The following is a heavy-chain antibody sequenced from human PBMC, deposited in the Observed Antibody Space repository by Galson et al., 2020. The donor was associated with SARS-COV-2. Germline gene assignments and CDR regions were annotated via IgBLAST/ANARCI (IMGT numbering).Heavy chain of an antibody. V-gene: IGHV3-53*04. CDR2: IYSGGST. Sequence: GGSLRLSCAASGFTVSSNYMSWVRQAPGKGLEWVSVIYSGGSTYYADSVKGRFTISRHNSKNTLYLQMNSLRAEDTAVYYCARVALVGYCSSTSCYPPGWFDPWGQGTLVTVSS. J-gene: IGHJ5*02. D-gene: IGHD2-2*01. CDR1: GFTVSSNY. CDR3: ARVALVGYCSSTSCYPPGWFDP.